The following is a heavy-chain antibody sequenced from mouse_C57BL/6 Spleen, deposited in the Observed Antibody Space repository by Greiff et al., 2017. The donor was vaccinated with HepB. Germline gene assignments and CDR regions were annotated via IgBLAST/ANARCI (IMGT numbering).Heavy chain of an antibody. J-gene: IGHJ3*01. CDR3: TNYYGSREAWFAY. CDR2: IYPGNSDT. Sequence: VQLQQSGTVLARPGASVKMSCKTSGYTFTSYWMHWVKQRPGQGLEWIGAIYPGNSDTSYNQKFKGKAKLTAVTSASTAYMELSSLTNEDSAVYYCTNYYGSREAWFAYWGQGTLVTVSA. V-gene: IGHV1-5*01. D-gene: IGHD1-1*01. CDR1: GYTFTSYW.